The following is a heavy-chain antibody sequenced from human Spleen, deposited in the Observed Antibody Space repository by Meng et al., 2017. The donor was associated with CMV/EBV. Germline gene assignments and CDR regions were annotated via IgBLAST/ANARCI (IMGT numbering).Heavy chain of an antibody. Sequence: GGSLRLSCAASGFTFSSYWMHWVRQAPGKGLVWVSRINSDGSSTSYADSVKGRFTIARDNSKNIMYLQMNSLRAEDTAVYYCARDPRAFDIWGQGTMVTVSS. J-gene: IGHJ3*02. CDR2: INSDGSST. CDR3: ARDPRAFDI. V-gene: IGHV3-74*01. CDR1: GFTFSSYW.